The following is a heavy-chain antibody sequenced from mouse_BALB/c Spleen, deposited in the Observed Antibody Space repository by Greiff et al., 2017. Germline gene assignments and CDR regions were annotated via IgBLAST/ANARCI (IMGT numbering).Heavy chain of an antibody. CDR2: ISNGGGST. D-gene: IGHD2-4*01. CDR3: ARFPYDYDDGFAY. Sequence: DVMLVESGGGLVQPGGSLKLSCAASGFTFSSYTMSWVRQTPEKRLEWVAYISNGGGSTYYPDTVKGRFTISRDNAKNTLYLQMSSLKSEDTAMYYCARFPYDYDDGFAYWGQGTLVTVSA. CDR1: GFTFSSYT. J-gene: IGHJ3*01. V-gene: IGHV5-12-2*01.